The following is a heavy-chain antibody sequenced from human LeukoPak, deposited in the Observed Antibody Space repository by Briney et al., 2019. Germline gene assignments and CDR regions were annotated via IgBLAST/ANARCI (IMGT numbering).Heavy chain of an antibody. Sequence: IPSETLSLTCTVSGGSISSHYWSWIRQPPGKGLEWIGYIYYSGSTNYNPSLKSRVTISVDTSKNQFSLKLSSVTAADTAVYYCARALWFGESALDYWGQGTLVTVSS. CDR3: ARALWFGESALDY. D-gene: IGHD3-10*01. CDR1: GGSISSHY. V-gene: IGHV4-59*11. CDR2: IYYSGST. J-gene: IGHJ4*02.